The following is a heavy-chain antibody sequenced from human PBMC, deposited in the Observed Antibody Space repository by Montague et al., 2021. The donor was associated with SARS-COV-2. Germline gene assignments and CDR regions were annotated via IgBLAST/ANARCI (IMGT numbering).Heavy chain of an antibody. CDR1: GDSVSSNSAT. CDR2: TYYRSKWYN. D-gene: IGHD1-1*01. CDR3: TSGREGNYNVMDV. Sequence: CAISGDSVSSNSATWNWVRQSPSRGLEWLGRTYYRSKWYNDYAVSVRGRVTINSDTSKNRFSLQLNSVTPEDTAIYYCTSGREGNYNVMDVWGQGTTVTVSS. V-gene: IGHV6-1*01. J-gene: IGHJ6*02.